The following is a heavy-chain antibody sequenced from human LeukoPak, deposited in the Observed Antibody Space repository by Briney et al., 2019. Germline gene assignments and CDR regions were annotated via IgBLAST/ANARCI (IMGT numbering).Heavy chain of an antibody. J-gene: IGHJ4*02. D-gene: IGHD3-22*01. CDR2: INHSGST. CDR3: ASPFGPSYDSRVAFDY. V-gene: IGHV4-34*01. Sequence: SETLSLTCAVYGGSFSGYYWSWIRQPPGKGLEWIGEINHSGSTNYNPSLKSRVTISVDTSKNQFSLKLSSVTAADTAVYYCASPFGPSYDSRVAFDYWGQGTLVTVSS. CDR1: GGSFSGYY.